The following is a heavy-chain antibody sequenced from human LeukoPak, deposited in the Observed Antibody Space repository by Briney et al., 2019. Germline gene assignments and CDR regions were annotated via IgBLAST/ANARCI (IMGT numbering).Heavy chain of an antibody. CDR1: GFTFSSYS. Sequence: PGGSLRLSCAASGFTFSSYSMNWVRQAPGKGLEWVSYISSSSSTIYYADSVKGRFTISRDNAKNSLYLQMNSLRDEDTAVYYCARDYDSSGYSPSVLVYWGQGTLVTVSS. CDR2: ISSSSSTI. V-gene: IGHV3-48*02. CDR3: ARDYDSSGYSPSVLVY. J-gene: IGHJ4*02. D-gene: IGHD3-22*01.